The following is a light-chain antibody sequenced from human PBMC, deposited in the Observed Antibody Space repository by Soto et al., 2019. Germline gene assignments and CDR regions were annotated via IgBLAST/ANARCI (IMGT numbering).Light chain of an antibody. Sequence: QSVLTQPASVSGSPGQSITISCTGTSSDVGGYNYVSWYQQHPGKAPKLMIYEVSNRPSGVSNRFSGSKSGNTASLTISGRQAEDEADYYCSSYTSSSTRLFGGGTKLTVL. CDR3: SSYTSSSTRL. V-gene: IGLV2-14*01. J-gene: IGLJ2*01. CDR1: SSDVGGYNY. CDR2: EVS.